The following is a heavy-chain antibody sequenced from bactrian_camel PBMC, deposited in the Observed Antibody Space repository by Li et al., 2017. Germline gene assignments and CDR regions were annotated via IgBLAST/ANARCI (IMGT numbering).Heavy chain of an antibody. D-gene: IGHD5*01. J-gene: IGHJ4*01. V-gene: IGHV3-3*01. Sequence: HVQLVESGGGSVQAGGSLKLSCVASGPTARRCWGWFRQAPGKEREGVAVIDWGTGGTNYADSVKGRFAISQDSSKNTLHLQMNSLKPEDTAMYYCASGYMGWGLRWDSVSHWRYWGQGTQVTVS. CDR2: IDWGTGGT. CDR3: ASGYMGWGLRWDSVSHWRY. CDR1: GPTARRC.